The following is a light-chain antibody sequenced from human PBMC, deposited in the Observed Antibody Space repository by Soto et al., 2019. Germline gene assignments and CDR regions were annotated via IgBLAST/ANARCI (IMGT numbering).Light chain of an antibody. CDR1: QSVSSSY. CDR3: QQYGSSPLYT. V-gene: IGKV3-20*01. CDR2: GAS. Sequence: EIVLTQSPGTLSLSPGERATLSCTASQSVSSSYLAWYQQKPGQAPRLLISGASSRATGIPDRFSGSGSGTDFTLTISRLEPEDSAVYSCQQYGSSPLYTFGQGTKLEIK. J-gene: IGKJ2*01.